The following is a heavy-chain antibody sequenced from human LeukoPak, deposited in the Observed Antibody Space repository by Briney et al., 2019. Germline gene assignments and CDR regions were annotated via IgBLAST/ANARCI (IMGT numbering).Heavy chain of an antibody. CDR2: IYHSGST. Sequence: PSETLSLTCAVSGGSISSSNWWSWVRQPPGKGLEWIGEIYHSGSTNYNPSLKSRVTISVDKSKNQFSLKLSSVTAADTAVYYCAAGGVGATGQDDAFDIWGQGTMVTVSS. V-gene: IGHV4-4*02. J-gene: IGHJ3*02. CDR3: AAGGVGATGQDDAFDI. CDR1: GGSISSSNW. D-gene: IGHD1-26*01.